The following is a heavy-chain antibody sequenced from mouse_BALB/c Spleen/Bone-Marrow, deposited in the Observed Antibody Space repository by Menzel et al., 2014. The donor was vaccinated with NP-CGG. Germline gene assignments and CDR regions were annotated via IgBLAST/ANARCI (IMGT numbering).Heavy chain of an antibody. D-gene: IGHD4-1*01. V-gene: IGHV14-3*02. CDR1: GFNIKDTY. J-gene: IGHJ4*01. CDR2: IDPANGNT. Sequence: VQLKQSGAELVKPGASVKLSCTASGFNIKDTYMHWVKQRPEQGLEWIGRIDPANGNTKYDPKFQGKAIITADTSSNTAYLQLSSLTSEDTAVYYCARWEYYAMDYWGQGTSVTVSS. CDR3: ARWEYYAMDY.